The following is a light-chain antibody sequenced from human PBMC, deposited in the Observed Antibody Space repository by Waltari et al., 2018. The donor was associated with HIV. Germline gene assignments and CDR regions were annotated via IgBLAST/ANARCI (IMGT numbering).Light chain of an antibody. CDR3: QESYIIPLT. J-gene: IGKJ4*01. CDR2: AAS. Sequence: DIQMTQSPSSLSASVEERVTITCRASQSISSYLNWYQQKPGKAPKLLIYAASSLQSGVPSRFSGSGSGTDFTLTISSLQPEDFATYYCQESYIIPLTFGGGTKVEIK. CDR1: QSISSY. V-gene: IGKV1-39*01.